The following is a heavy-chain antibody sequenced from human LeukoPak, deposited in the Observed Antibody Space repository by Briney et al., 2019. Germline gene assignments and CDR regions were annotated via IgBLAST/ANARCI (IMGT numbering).Heavy chain of an antibody. CDR2: IIPIFGTA. CDR1: GGTFSSYA. D-gene: IGHD6-13*01. CDR3: ARGLAAAGWDDAFEI. Sequence: ASVKVSCKASGGTFSSYAISWVRQAPGQGLEWMGGIIPIFGTAKYTQKFQGRVTITTDESTSTVYMELSSLRSEDTAVYYCARGLAAAGWDDAFEIWGQGTMVTVSS. V-gene: IGHV1-69*05. J-gene: IGHJ3*02.